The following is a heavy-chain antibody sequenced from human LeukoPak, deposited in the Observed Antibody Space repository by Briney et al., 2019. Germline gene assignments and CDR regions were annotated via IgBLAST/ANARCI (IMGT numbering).Heavy chain of an antibody. CDR3: ARGLSGHDYGDYRKAFDY. Sequence: PSETLSLTCTVSGGSISSYYWSWIRQPAGKGLEWIGRIYTSGSTNYNPSLKSRVTMSVDTSKNQFSLKLSSVTAADTAVYYCARGLSGHDYGDYRKAFDYWGQGTLVTVSS. J-gene: IGHJ4*02. D-gene: IGHD4-17*01. V-gene: IGHV4-4*07. CDR2: IYTSGST. CDR1: GGSISSYY.